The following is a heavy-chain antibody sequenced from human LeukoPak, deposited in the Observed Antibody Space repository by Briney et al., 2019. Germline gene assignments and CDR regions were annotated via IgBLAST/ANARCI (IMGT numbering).Heavy chain of an antibody. D-gene: IGHD5-18*01. V-gene: IGHV4-4*07. CDR1: GGSISSYY. CDR3: ARVSGYSYGYYYYYYMDV. CDR2: IYTSGST. Sequence: SETLSITCTVSGGSISSYYWSWIRQPAGKGLEWIGRIYTSGSTNYNPSLKSRVTMSVDTSKNQFSLKLSSVTAADTAVYYCARVSGYSYGYYYYYYMDVWGKGTTVTVSS. J-gene: IGHJ6*03.